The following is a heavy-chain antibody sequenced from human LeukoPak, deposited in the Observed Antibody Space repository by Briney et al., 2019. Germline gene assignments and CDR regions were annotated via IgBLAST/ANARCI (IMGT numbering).Heavy chain of an antibody. CDR3: ARGYDFPDAFDI. CDR1: GYTFTSYD. CDR2: MNPNSGNT. J-gene: IGHJ3*02. Sequence: ASVKVPCKASGYTFTSYDINWVRQATGQGLEWMGWMNPNSGNTGYAQKFQGRVTITRNTSISTAYMELSSLRSEDTAVYYCARGYDFPDAFDIWGQGTMVTVSS. V-gene: IGHV1-8*03. D-gene: IGHD3-3*01.